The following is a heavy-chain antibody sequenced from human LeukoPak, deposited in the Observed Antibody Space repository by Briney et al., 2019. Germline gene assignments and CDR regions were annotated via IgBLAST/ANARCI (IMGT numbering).Heavy chain of an antibody. CDR1: GYTFTGYY. Sequence: ASVKVSCKASGYTFTGYYMHWVRQAPGQGLEWMGWINPNSGDTNYAQKFQGRVTMTRDTSISTAYMELSRLRSDDTAVYYCARGRDSSSWYRDWGQGTLVTVSS. CDR2: INPNSGDT. CDR3: ARGRDSSSWYRD. J-gene: IGHJ4*02. V-gene: IGHV1-2*02. D-gene: IGHD6-13*01.